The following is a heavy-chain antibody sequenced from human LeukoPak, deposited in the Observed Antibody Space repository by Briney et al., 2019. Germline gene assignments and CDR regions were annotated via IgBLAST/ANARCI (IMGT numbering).Heavy chain of an antibody. Sequence: GGSLRLSCAASGFTFDDYAMHWVRQAPGKGLEWVSLISGDGVSTYYADSVKGRITISRDNSKNSLYLLMNSLRTEDTALYYCAKDRLERTGFSLDCWGQGTLVTVSS. V-gene: IGHV3-43*02. D-gene: IGHD6-19*01. CDR3: AKDRLERTGFSLDC. CDR2: ISGDGVST. J-gene: IGHJ4*02. CDR1: GFTFDDYA.